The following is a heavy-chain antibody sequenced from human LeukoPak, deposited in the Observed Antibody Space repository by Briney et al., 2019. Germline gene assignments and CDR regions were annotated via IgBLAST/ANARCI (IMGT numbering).Heavy chain of an antibody. CDR3: AELGITMIGGV. D-gene: IGHD3-10*02. CDR2: IYYTGST. Sequence: SETLSLTCTISGGSVSDYYWSWIRQSPGKGLEWIGYIYYTGSTTYNPSLKSRVTMSADTSKNQFSLNLNSVTAADTAVYYCAELGITMIGGVWGKGTTVTISS. CDR1: GGSVSDYY. V-gene: IGHV4-59*02. J-gene: IGHJ6*04.